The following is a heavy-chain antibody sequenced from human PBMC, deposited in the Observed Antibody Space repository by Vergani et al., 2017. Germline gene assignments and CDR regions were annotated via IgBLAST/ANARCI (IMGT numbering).Heavy chain of an antibody. CDR1: GGTFSSYA. Sequence: QVQLVQSGAEVKKPGSSVKVSCKASGGTFSSYAISWVRQAPGQGLEWMGGIIPIFGTANYAQKFQGRVTITADESTSTAYMELSSLRSEDTAVYYCARGNPYYDIVTGYPYDYWGQGTLVTVSS. J-gene: IGHJ4*02. D-gene: IGHD3-9*01. V-gene: IGHV1-69*01. CDR3: ARGNPYYDIVTGYPYDY. CDR2: IIPIFGTA.